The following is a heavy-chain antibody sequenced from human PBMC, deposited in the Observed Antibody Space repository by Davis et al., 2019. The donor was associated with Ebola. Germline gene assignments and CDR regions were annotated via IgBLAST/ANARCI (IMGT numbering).Heavy chain of an antibody. Sequence: SETLSLTCTVSGGSISKYLWTWIRQAPGKGLEWIGDIYYNGNTNYNPSLKSRVTMSIDTARNQFSLKLSSVTAADTAVYYCARDVTGTTWYHAFDIWGQGTMVTVSS. V-gene: IGHV4-59*12. CDR3: ARDVTGTTWYHAFDI. D-gene: IGHD1-7*01. J-gene: IGHJ3*02. CDR1: GGSISKYL. CDR2: IYYNGNT.